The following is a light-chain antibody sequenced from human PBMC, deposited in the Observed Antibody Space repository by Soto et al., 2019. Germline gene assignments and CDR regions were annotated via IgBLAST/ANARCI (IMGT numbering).Light chain of an antibody. V-gene: IGKV1-5*01. J-gene: IGKJ4*01. CDR1: QSISSW. CDR3: QQFNDYPLT. Sequence: DIQMTQSPSSLSASVGDRVTITCRASQSISSWLAWYQQKPGKAPKLLIYDASSLESGVPLRFSGSGPGTEFTLTISSLQPDDFATYYCQQFNDYPLTFGGGTKVDIK. CDR2: DAS.